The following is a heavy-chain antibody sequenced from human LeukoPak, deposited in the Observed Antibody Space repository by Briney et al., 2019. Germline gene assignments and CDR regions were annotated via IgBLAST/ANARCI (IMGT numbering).Heavy chain of an antibody. CDR2: IYYSGST. CDR1: GGSISSSSYY. J-gene: IGHJ4*02. Sequence: SETLSLTCTVSGGSISSSSYYWGWIRQPPGKGLEWIGSIYYSGSTYYNPSLKSRVTISVDTPKNQFSLKLSSVTAADTAVYYCARGRNYDFWSGYFGYWGQGTLVTVSS. V-gene: IGHV4-39*07. D-gene: IGHD3-3*01. CDR3: ARGRNYDFWSGYFGY.